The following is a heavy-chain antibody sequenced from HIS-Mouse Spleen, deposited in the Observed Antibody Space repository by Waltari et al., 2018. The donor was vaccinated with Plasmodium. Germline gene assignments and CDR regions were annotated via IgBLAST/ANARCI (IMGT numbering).Heavy chain of an antibody. CDR3: ARGPAAAGNWRHYGMDV. CDR2: IYTSGST. J-gene: IGHJ6*02. Sequence: QVQLQESGPGLVKPSETLSLTCTVSGGSLRSYSWGWIRQPAGKGLEWIGRIYTSGSTNYNPSLKSRVTMSVDTSKNQFSLKLSSVTAADTAVYYCARGPAAAGNWRHYGMDVWGQGTTVTVSS. V-gene: IGHV4-4*07. D-gene: IGHD6-13*01. CDR1: GGSLRSYS.